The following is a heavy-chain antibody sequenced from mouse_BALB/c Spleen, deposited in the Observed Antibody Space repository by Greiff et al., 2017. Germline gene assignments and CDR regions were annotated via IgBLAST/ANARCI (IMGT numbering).Heavy chain of an antibody. Sequence: VKLQESGPGLVAPSQSLSITCTVSGFSLTGYGVNWVRQPPGKGLEWLGMIWGDGSTDYNSALKSRLSISKDNSKSQVFLKMNSLQTDDTARYYCAREETTSYWYFDVWGAGTTVTVSS. CDR1: GFSLTGYG. CDR3: AREETTSYWYFDV. J-gene: IGHJ1*01. V-gene: IGHV2-6-7*01. CDR2: IWGDGST. D-gene: IGHD1-1*01.